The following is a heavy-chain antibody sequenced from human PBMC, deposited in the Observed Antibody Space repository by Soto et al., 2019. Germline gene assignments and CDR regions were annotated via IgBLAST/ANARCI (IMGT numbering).Heavy chain of an antibody. V-gene: IGHV3-33*01. Sequence: QVQLVESGGGVVQPGRSLRLSCAASGFTFSSYGMQWVRQAPGKGLEWVAVIWYDGSNKYYADSVKGRFTISRDNSKNTLYLQMNSLRAEDTAVYYCARMFLPRPELRFLEWAYYYYGMDVWGQGTTVTVSS. D-gene: IGHD3-3*01. CDR3: ARMFLPRPELRFLEWAYYYYGMDV. CDR2: IWYDGSNK. J-gene: IGHJ6*02. CDR1: GFTFSSYG.